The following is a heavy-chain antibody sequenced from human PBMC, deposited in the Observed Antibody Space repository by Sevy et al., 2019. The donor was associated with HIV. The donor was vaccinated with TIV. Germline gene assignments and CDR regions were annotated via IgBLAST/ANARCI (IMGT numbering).Heavy chain of an antibody. D-gene: IGHD2-15*01. CDR1: GFTFSSYA. J-gene: IGHJ3*02. CDR3: AKDKFYSGGSCCDAFDI. Sequence: GGSLRLSCAASGFTFSSYAMSWVRQAPGKGLEWVSAISGSGGSTYYADSVKGLFTISRDNSKNTLYLQMNSLRAEDTAVYYCAKDKFYSGGSCCDAFDIWGQGTMVTVSS. CDR2: ISGSGGST. V-gene: IGHV3-23*01.